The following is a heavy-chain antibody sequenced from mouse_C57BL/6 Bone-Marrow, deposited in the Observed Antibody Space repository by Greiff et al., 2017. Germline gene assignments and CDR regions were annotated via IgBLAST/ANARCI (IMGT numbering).Heavy chain of an antibody. J-gene: IGHJ4*01. Sequence: VQLQQSGPELVKPGASVKISCKASGYSFTDYNLNWVKQSNGKSLEWIGVITPNYGTTSYNQKFKGKATLPVDKSSTPAYMQRNSLTSEDSAVYYGARGDDDDYAMDYWGQGTAVTVSA. CDR1: GYSFTDYN. CDR3: ARGDDDDYAMDY. D-gene: IGHD2-4*01. V-gene: IGHV1-39*01. CDR2: ITPNYGTT.